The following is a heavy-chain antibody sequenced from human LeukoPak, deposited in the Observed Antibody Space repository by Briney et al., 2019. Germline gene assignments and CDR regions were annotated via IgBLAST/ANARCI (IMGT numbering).Heavy chain of an antibody. CDR2: IIPIFGTA. CDR1: GGTFSSYA. Sequence: WASVKVSCKASGGTFSSYAISWVRQAPGQGLEWMGGIIPIFGTANYAQKFQGRVTITADESTSTAYMELSSLRSEDTAVYYCARDRYCSGGSCYSAGWFDPWGQGTLVTVSS. J-gene: IGHJ5*02. D-gene: IGHD2-15*01. V-gene: IGHV1-69*13. CDR3: ARDRYCSGGSCYSAGWFDP.